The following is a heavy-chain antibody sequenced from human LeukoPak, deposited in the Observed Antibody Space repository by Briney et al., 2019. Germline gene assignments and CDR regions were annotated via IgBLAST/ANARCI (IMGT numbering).Heavy chain of an antibody. J-gene: IGHJ3*02. CDR1: GYTFTGYY. Sequence: ASVKASCKASGYTFTGYYMHWVRQAPGQGLEWMGWINPNSGGTNYAQKFQGRVTMTRDTSISTAYMELSSLRSEDTAVYYCARVGSSWSSYAFDIWGQGTMVTVSS. CDR3: ARVGSSWSSYAFDI. V-gene: IGHV1-2*02. D-gene: IGHD6-13*01. CDR2: INPNSGGT.